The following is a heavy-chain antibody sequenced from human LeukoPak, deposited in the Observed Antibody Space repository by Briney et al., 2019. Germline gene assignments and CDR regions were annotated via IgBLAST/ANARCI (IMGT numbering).Heavy chain of an antibody. CDR1: GGSIGSSSYY. J-gene: IGHJ3*02. CDR2: IYYSGST. Sequence: SETLSLTCTVSGGSIGSSSYYWGWIRQPPGKGLEWIGSIYYSGSTYYNPSLKSRVTISVDTSKNQFSLKLSSVTAADTAVYYCARQITYYYDSSGHHGAFDIWGQGTMVTVSS. CDR3: ARQITYYYDSSGHHGAFDI. D-gene: IGHD3-22*01. V-gene: IGHV4-39*01.